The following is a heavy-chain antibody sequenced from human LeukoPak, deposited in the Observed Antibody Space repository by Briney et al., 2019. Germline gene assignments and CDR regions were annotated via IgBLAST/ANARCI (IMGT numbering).Heavy chain of an antibody. J-gene: IGHJ4*02. D-gene: IGHD2-8*01. CDR3: ARSCTNGVCYTR. V-gene: IGHV4-38-2*01. Sequence: NPSETLSLTCAVSGYSISSGYYWGWIRQPPGKGLEWIGSIYHSGSTCYNPSLKSRVTISVDTSKNQFSLKLSSVTAADTAVYYCARSCTNGVCYTRWGQGTLVTVSS. CDR1: GYSISSGYY. CDR2: IYHSGST.